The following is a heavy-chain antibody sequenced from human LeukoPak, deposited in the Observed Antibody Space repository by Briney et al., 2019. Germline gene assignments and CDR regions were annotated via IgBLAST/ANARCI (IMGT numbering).Heavy chain of an antibody. V-gene: IGHV3-21*01. D-gene: IGHD3-22*01. CDR3: ARFPLYYYDSSGYFDY. J-gene: IGHJ4*02. CDR1: RFTFSSYS. Sequence: GGSLRLSCAASRFTFSSYSMNWVRQAPGKGLEWVSSISTGSSYIYYADSVKGRFTISRDNAKNSLYLQMNSLRAEDTAVYYCARFPLYYYDSSGYFDYWGQGTLVTVSS. CDR2: ISTGSSYI.